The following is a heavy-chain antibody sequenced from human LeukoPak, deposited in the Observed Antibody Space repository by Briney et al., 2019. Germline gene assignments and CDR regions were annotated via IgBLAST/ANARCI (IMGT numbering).Heavy chain of an antibody. D-gene: IGHD4-17*01. V-gene: IGHV1-18*01. J-gene: IGHJ5*02. CDR1: GYTFTSYG. CDR2: ISAYNGNT. Sequence: ASVKVSCKASGYTFTSYGISWVRQAPGQGLEWMGWISAYNGNTNYAQKLQGRVTMTTDTSMSTDYMELRSLRSDDTAVYYCARLAVTTLGYWFDPWGQGTLVTVSS. CDR3: ARLAVTTLGYWFDP.